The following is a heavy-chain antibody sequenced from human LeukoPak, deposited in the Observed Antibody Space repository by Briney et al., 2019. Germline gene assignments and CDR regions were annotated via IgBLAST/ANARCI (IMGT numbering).Heavy chain of an antibody. D-gene: IGHD6-19*01. CDR1: GGSIRTYS. Sequence: SETLSLTCIVSGGSIRTYSWNWIRQSPGKGLEWIGYISHSGTTSYRSSLKSRVTISVDTSKNQLSLKLASVTAADTAVYYCARGAVAGTPIDYWGQGTLVTVSS. CDR2: ISHSGTT. V-gene: IGHV4-59*08. CDR3: ARGAVAGTPIDY. J-gene: IGHJ4*02.